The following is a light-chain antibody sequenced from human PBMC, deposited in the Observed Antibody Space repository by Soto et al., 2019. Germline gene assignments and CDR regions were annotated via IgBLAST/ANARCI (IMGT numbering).Light chain of an antibody. V-gene: IGKV1-5*01. CDR2: GAS. CDR1: QSISTW. CDR3: QQYNSYSWT. Sequence: DIKMTQSPSTLSASVGERVTITCRASQSISTWLAWYQQKPGKAPKLLIYGASTLESGVPSRFSGSGSGTEFTLTISRLQPEDFATYYCQQYNSYSWTFGQGSKVDIK. J-gene: IGKJ1*01.